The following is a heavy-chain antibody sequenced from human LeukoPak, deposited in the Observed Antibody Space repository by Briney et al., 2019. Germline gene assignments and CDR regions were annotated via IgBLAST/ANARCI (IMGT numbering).Heavy chain of an antibody. V-gene: IGHV4-34*01. CDR3: ASALRGYSYVRPFDY. CDR1: GGFFSGYY. Sequence: SEPKSLTCAVYGGFFSGYYWSGIRQPAEEVVEWMGVINHSGSTNYNPSLKSRVTISVDTSKNQSSLKLSSVTAADTAVYYCASALRGYSYVRPFDYGGRGTRDSV. J-gene: IGHJ4*02. D-gene: IGHD5-18*01. CDR2: INHSGST.